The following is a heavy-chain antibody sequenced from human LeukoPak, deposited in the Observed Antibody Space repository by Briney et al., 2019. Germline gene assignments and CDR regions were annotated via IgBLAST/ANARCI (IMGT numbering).Heavy chain of an antibody. CDR3: ARGGRAYDSSGYDH. Sequence: SETLSLTCTVSGGSINSYYWGWIRQPPGKGLEGVGYIYYTANTNSNPSLKSRMTISVDTSRNQLSLKLSSVSAADTAVYYCARGGRAYDSSGYDHWGQGTLVTVSS. CDR1: GGSINSYY. CDR2: IYYTANT. J-gene: IGHJ4*02. V-gene: IGHV4-59*01. D-gene: IGHD3-22*01.